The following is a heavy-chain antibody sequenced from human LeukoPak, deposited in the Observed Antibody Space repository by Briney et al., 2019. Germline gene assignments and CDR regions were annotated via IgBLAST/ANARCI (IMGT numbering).Heavy chain of an antibody. J-gene: IGHJ4*02. CDR2: IYYSGST. CDR3: ARHSIAVAGL. D-gene: IGHD6-19*01. Sequence: SETLSLTCTVSGGSISSSSYSWGWIRQPPGKGLEWIGSIYYSGSTYYNPSLKSRVTISVDTPKNQFSLKLSSVTAADTAVYYCARHSIAVAGLWGQGTLVTVSS. V-gene: IGHV4-39*01. CDR1: GGSISSSSYS.